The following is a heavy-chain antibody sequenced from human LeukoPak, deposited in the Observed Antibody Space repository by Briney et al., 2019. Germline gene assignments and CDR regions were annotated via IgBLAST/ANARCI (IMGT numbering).Heavy chain of an antibody. D-gene: IGHD3/OR15-3a*01. V-gene: IGHV3-48*01. CDR2: ISGSSTTI. CDR1: EFTFSNYA. J-gene: IGHJ4*02. Sequence: GGSLRLSCAASEFTFSNYALHWVRQAPGKGLEWVSYISGSSTTIDYADSAKGRFIISRDNAKKSLYLQMNNLRAEDTAVYYCARDQDWAFDYWGQGILVTVSS. CDR3: ARDQDWAFDY.